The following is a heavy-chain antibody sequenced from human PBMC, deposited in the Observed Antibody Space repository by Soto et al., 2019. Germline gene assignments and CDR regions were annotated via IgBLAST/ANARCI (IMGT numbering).Heavy chain of an antibody. CDR3: ARLSGSGYYTGSY. CDR1: GFTFTNYD. J-gene: IGHJ4*02. Sequence: EGQLLESGGGLVQPGGSLRLSCAASGFTFTNYDMTWVRQAPGKGLEWVSTVSGSGGTTYYADSVKGRFTISRDNSKNTVYMQMSGLRAEDTAIYYCARLSGSGYYTGSYWGQGDLVTVCS. V-gene: IGHV3-23*01. CDR2: VSGSGGTT. D-gene: IGHD5-12*01.